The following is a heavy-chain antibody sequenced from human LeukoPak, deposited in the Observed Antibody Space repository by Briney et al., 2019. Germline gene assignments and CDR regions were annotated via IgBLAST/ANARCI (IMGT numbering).Heavy chain of an antibody. CDR1: GGSIGSYY. Sequence: SETLSLTCTVSGGSIGSYYWSWIRQPPGKGLEWIGYVYYSGSTSYNPSLKSRVAISVDTSKNQFSLKLSSVTAADTAVYYCARSGYCSSTSCYRSLWFDPWGQGTLVTVSS. D-gene: IGHD2-2*02. V-gene: IGHV4-59*01. J-gene: IGHJ5*02. CDR2: VYYSGST. CDR3: ARSGYCSSTSCYRSLWFDP.